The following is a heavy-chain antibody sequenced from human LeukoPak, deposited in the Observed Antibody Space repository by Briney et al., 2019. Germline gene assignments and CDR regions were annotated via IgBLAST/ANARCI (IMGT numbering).Heavy chain of an antibody. V-gene: IGHV4-61*02. CDR1: GGSISSGSYY. CDR2: IYTSGST. Sequence: PSETLSLTCTVSGGSISSGSYYWSWIRQPAGKGLEWIGRIYTSGSTNYNPSLKSRVTISVDTPKNQFSLKLSSVTAADTAVYYCAREVTMVRGVILPTLDYWGQGTLVTVSS. D-gene: IGHD3-10*01. CDR3: AREVTMVRGVILPTLDY. J-gene: IGHJ4*02.